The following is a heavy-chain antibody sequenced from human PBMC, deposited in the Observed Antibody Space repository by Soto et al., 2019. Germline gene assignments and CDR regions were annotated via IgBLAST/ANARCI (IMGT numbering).Heavy chain of an antibody. D-gene: IGHD3-10*01. CDR3: ARGSYGSGIQIHSYYYMDV. J-gene: IGHJ6*03. CDR1: GYTLTSYD. Sequence: ASVKVSCKASGYTLTSYDINWVRQATGQGLEWMGWINPNSGNTGYAQKFQGRVTMTRNTSISTAYMELSSLRSEDAAVYYCARGSYGSGIQIHSYYYMDVWGKGTTVTVSS. V-gene: IGHV1-8*01. CDR2: INPNSGNT.